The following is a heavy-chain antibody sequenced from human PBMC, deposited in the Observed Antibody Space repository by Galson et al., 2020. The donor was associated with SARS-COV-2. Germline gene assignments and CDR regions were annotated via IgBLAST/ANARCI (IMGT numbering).Heavy chain of an antibody. CDR3: ARGALSPTPRGWFDP. CDR2: INHSGST. J-gene: IGHJ5*02. CDR1: GGSFSGYY. V-gene: IGHV4-34*01. Sequence: ETSETLSLTCAVYGGSFSGYYRSWIRQPPGKGLEWIGEINHSGSTNYNPSLKSRVTISVDTSKNQFSLKLSSVTAADTAVYYCARGALSPTPRGWFDPWGQGTLVTVSS. D-gene: IGHD2-15*01.